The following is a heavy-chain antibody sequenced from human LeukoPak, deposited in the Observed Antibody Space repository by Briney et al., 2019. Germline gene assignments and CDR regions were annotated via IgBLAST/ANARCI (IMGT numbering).Heavy chain of an antibody. J-gene: IGHJ5*02. CDR2: IQNDGTKK. CDR3: AKDASAHGWFDP. V-gene: IGHV3-30*02. Sequence: GGSLRLSCAASGLSFSRYGMNWVRQAPGKGLEWVSFIQNDGTKKCYADFVKGRFTISRENSVTTLYLQMDSLRPEDTAVYYCAKDASAHGWFDPWGQGTLVTVSS. CDR1: GLSFSRYG.